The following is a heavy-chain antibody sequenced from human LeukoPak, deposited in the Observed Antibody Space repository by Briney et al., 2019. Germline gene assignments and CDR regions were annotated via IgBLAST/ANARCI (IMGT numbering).Heavy chain of an antibody. Sequence: ERSLRLSCAASGFTFSSFCMHGGRRAPGKGLEWVAYIGYDRSNKYYASSMKCRFTISRDNSKNTLSLEMNSLRAEDTAVYYCVKGGDYGVGSYQNVYFYGMDVWGKGATVTVSS. CDR3: VKGGDYGVGSYQNVYFYGMDV. V-gene: IGHV3-30*02. CDR1: GFTFSSFC. J-gene: IGHJ6*04. CDR2: IGYDRSNK. D-gene: IGHD3-10*01.